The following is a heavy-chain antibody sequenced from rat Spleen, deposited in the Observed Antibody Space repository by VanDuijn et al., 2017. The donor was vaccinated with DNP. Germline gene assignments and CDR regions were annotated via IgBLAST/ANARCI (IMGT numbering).Heavy chain of an antibody. J-gene: IGHJ2*01. Sequence: EVQLVESGGGLVQPGRSLKLSCAASGFTFSAYYMAWVRQAPAKGLEWVAYISPGGGNTYYRDSVKGRFTISRGNAKNTQYLQMDSLRSEDTATYYCARQDGYSSYKGFDYWGQGVMVTVSS. V-gene: IGHV5S13*01. CDR2: ISPGGGNT. CDR1: GFTFSAYY. CDR3: ARQDGYSSYKGFDY. D-gene: IGHD1-2*01.